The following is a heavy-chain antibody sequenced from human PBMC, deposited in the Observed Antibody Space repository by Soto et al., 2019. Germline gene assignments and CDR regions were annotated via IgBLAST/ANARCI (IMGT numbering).Heavy chain of an antibody. D-gene: IGHD3-3*01. CDR2: ISSSGSTI. J-gene: IGHJ4*02. Sequence: QEQLVESGGGLVKPGGSLRLSCEASGFTFSDYYMSGIRQAPGTGLEWVSFISSSGSTIYYADSVKGRFTISRDNAKNSLYLQMNSLRAEDTAVYYCAKLRFLEWSDYWGQGTLVTVSS. CDR1: GFTFSDYY. V-gene: IGHV3-11*01. CDR3: AKLRFLEWSDY.